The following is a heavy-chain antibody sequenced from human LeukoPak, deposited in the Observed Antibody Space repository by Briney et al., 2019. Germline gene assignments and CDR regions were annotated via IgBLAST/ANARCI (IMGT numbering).Heavy chain of an antibody. D-gene: IGHD1-14*01. Sequence: GGSLRLSCSASRFTFSSYAMSWVRQAPGKGLEWVSTIGTTGATTYYADSVKGRFTVSRDNIRNTLYLQMNSLRPEDTAIYHCAKGTHITVTALRRGGAFFDFWGQGTPATVSS. CDR3: AKGTHITVTALRRGGAFFDF. V-gene: IGHV3-23*01. CDR2: IGTTGATT. J-gene: IGHJ4*02. CDR1: RFTFSSYA.